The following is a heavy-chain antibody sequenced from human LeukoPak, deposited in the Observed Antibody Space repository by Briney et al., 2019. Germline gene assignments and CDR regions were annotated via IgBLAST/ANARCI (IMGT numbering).Heavy chain of an antibody. J-gene: IGHJ6*02. D-gene: IGHD6-13*01. V-gene: IGHV4-34*01. CDR2: INHSGST. CDR3: ARGGIAAAGPPLSHYYYGMDV. Sequence: PSETLSLTCAVYGGSFSGYYWSWIRQPPGKGLEWIGEINHSGSTNYNPSLKSRVTISVDTSKNQFSLKLGSVTAADTAVYYCARGGIAAAGPPLSHYYYGMDVWGQGTTVTVSS. CDR1: GGSFSGYY.